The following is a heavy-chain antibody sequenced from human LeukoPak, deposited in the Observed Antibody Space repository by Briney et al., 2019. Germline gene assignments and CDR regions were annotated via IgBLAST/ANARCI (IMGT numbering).Heavy chain of an antibody. D-gene: IGHD2-2*02. Sequence: ETLSLTCTVSGGSISSSRYYWGWIRQPPGKGLEWIGSIYYSGSTYYNPSLKSRVTISVDTSKNQFSLKLSSVTAADTAVYYCARQRYCSSTSCYRNAEYFQHWGRGTLVTVSS. CDR1: GGSISSSRYY. J-gene: IGHJ1*01. CDR3: ARQRYCSSTSCYRNAEYFQH. V-gene: IGHV4-39*01. CDR2: IYYSGST.